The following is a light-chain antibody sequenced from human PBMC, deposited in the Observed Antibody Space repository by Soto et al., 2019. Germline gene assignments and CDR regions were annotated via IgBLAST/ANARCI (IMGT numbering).Light chain of an antibody. CDR1: QSLSSNF. Sequence: PGEGATLSCRASQSLSSNFLAWYQQRPGQAPRLLIYAASSRATGIPDRFSGSGSGTDFTLTIRRLEPEDVAVYYCQQYGSSRWTFGQGTKVDI. V-gene: IGKV3-20*01. J-gene: IGKJ1*01. CDR3: QQYGSSRWT. CDR2: AAS.